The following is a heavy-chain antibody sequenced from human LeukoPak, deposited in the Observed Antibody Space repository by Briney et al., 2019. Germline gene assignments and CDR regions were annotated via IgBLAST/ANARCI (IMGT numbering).Heavy chain of an antibody. CDR1: GFTFSSYG. V-gene: IGHV3-23*01. Sequence: GGSLRLSCAASGFTFSSYGMSWVRQAPGKGLEWVSAISGSGGSTYYADSVKGRFTISRDNSKNTLYLQMNSLRAEDTAVYFCAKVPGSSTYYFDYWGQGTLVTVSS. CDR2: ISGSGGST. D-gene: IGHD3-10*01. J-gene: IGHJ4*02. CDR3: AKVPGSSTYYFDY.